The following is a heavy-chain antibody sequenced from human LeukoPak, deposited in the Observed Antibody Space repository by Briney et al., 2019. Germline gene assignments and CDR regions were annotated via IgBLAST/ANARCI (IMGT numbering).Heavy chain of an antibody. Sequence: SETLSLTCAVYGGSFSGYYWSWIRQPPGKGLEWIGEINHSGSTNYNPSLKSRVTISVDTSKNQFSLKLSSVTAEDTAVYYCARDRWELLYFDYWGQGTLVTVSS. D-gene: IGHD1-26*01. CDR1: GGSFSGYY. J-gene: IGHJ4*02. CDR2: INHSGST. V-gene: IGHV4-34*01. CDR3: ARDRWELLYFDY.